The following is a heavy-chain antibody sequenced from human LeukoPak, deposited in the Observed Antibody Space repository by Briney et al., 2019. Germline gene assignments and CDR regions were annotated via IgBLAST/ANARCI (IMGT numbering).Heavy chain of an antibody. V-gene: IGHV4-34*01. CDR2: INHSAYT. CDR1: GVSFSGYY. D-gene: IGHD4-11*01. CDR3: ARGRDDYTDYNWFEP. J-gene: IGHJ5*02. Sequence: PSETLSLTCAVSGVSFSGYYWSWIRQSPEKGLEWIGEINHSAYTNCNPPLKSRVTISLDTSKTQFSLKLLSATAADTAVYYCARGRDDYTDYNWFEPWGQGTLVTVSS.